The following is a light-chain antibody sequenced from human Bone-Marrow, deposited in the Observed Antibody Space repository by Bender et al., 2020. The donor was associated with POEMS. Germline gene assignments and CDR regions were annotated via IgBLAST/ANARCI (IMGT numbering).Light chain of an antibody. CDR2: DDN. V-gene: IGLV3-21*03. CDR3: GTWDSSPNPGEV. Sequence: SYVVTQPPSVSVAPGKTARITCGGSNIESKGVHWYQQKPGQAPVMVVSDDNGRPSGIPDRFSGSKSGTSATLDITGLQTGDEADYFCGTWDSSPNPGEVFGGGTRVTVL. CDR1: NIESKG. J-gene: IGLJ2*01.